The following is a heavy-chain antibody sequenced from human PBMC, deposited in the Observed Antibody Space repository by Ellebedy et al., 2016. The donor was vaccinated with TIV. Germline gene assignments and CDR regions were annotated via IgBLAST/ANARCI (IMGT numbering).Heavy chain of an antibody. Sequence: AASVKVSCKASGYTFTDYYMHWVRQAPGQGLEWMGWINPTSGGANYAQKFQGRVTLTRDTSISTAYMELSRLTSDDTAVYYWARDRVGSDDGMDVWGQGTTVTVSS. V-gene: IGHV1-2*02. D-gene: IGHD1-26*01. J-gene: IGHJ6*02. CDR2: INPTSGGA. CDR1: GYTFTDYY. CDR3: ARDRVGSDDGMDV.